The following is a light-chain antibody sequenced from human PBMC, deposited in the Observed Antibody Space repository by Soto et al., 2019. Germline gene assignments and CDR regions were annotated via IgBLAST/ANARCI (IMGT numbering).Light chain of an antibody. CDR3: QSYDTSLGISYV. CDR2: ADN. Sequence: QAVVTQPPSVSGAPGQGVTISCTGSNSNIGAGFDVHWYQHLPGTAPKLLIYADNHRPSGVPDRFSGSKSGTSASLAITGLQAEDEGDYYCQSYDTSLGISYVFGTGTKVTVL. CDR1: NSNIGAGFD. J-gene: IGLJ1*01. V-gene: IGLV1-40*01.